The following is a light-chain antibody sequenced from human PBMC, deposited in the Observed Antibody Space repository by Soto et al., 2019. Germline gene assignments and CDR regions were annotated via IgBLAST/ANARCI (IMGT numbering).Light chain of an antibody. CDR3: QQYNNWPPWT. V-gene: IGKV3-15*01. CDR2: GAS. J-gene: IGKJ1*01. Sequence: EIVMTQSPATLSVSPGEGVTLSCRASQSVSSNLAWYQQRPGQAPRLLIYGASTRATGIPARFSGSGSGTDFTLTISRLEPEDFAVYYCQQYNNWPPWTFGQGTKV. CDR1: QSVSSN.